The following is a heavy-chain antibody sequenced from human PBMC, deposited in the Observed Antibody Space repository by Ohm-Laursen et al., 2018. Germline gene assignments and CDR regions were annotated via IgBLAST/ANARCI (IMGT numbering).Heavy chain of an antibody. Sequence: GSLRLSCTAPGFTFSSYAMSWVRQAPRKGLEWVSAISGSGGSTYYADSVKGRFTISRDNSKNTLYLQMNSLRAEDTAVYYCAKKAAAGTYYFDYWGQGTLVTVSS. D-gene: IGHD6-13*01. CDR1: GFTFSSYA. CDR3: AKKAAAGTYYFDY. CDR2: ISGSGGST. J-gene: IGHJ4*02. V-gene: IGHV3-23*01.